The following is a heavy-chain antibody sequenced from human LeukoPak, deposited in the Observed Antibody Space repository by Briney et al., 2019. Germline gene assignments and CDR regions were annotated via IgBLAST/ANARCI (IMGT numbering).Heavy chain of an antibody. V-gene: IGHV3-30*18. D-gene: IGHD3-22*01. CDR1: GFTFSNYG. J-gene: IGHJ4*02. CDR2: ISYDGSNE. CDR3: AKVALFSGYYPPFDY. Sequence: GGSLRLSCTASGFTFSNYGMHWVRQAPGKGLEWVAVISYDGSNEYHADSVKGRFTISRDNSKNTLFLQMNSLRPEDTAVYHCAKVALFSGYYPPFDYWGQGTLVTVSS.